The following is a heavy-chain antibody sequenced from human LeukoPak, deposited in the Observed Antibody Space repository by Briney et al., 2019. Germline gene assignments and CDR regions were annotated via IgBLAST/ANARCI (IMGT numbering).Heavy chain of an antibody. CDR3: ARHPPYYYDSSGYYLDHYYGMDV. V-gene: IGHV5-51*01. CDR1: GYSFTSYW. J-gene: IGHJ6*02. CDR2: IYPGDSDT. D-gene: IGHD3-22*01. Sequence: GESLKISCKGSGYSFTSYWIGWVRQMPGKGLEWMGIIYPGDSDTRYSPSFQGQVTISADKSISTAYLQWSSLKASDTAMYYCARHPPYYYDSSGYYLDHYYGMDVWGQGTTVTASS.